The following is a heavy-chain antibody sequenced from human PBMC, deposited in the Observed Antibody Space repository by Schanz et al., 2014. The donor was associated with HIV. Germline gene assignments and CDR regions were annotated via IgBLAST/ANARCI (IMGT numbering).Heavy chain of an antibody. V-gene: IGHV3-33*01. CDR3: ARGTPTEYYYDSSGYLDY. CDR2: IWSDGSKK. CDR1: GFTFSSYG. Sequence: QVQLGESGGGVVQPGRSLRLSCAASGFTFSSYGMHWVRQAPGKGREGVAVIWSDGSKKYYADSVKGRFTISRDNSKNTLYLQMNSLRAEDTAVYYCARGTPTEYYYDSSGYLDYWGQGTLVTVSS. D-gene: IGHD3-22*01. J-gene: IGHJ4*02.